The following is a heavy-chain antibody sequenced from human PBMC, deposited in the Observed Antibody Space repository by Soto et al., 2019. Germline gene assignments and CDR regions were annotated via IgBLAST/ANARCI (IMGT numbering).Heavy chain of an antibody. CDR1: GFTFSSYA. Sequence: EVQLLESGGGLVQPGGSLRLSCAASGFTFSSYAMSWVRQAPGKGLEWVSAISGSGGSTYYADSVKGRFTISRDNXXNTLYLQMNSLSAEDTAVYYCAKDHYYDSSGYLAYWGQGTLVTVSS. V-gene: IGHV3-23*01. CDR3: AKDHYYDSSGYLAY. CDR2: ISGSGGST. D-gene: IGHD3-22*01. J-gene: IGHJ4*02.